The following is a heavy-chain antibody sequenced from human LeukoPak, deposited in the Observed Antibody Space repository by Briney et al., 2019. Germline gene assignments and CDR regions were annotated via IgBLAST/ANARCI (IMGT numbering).Heavy chain of an antibody. CDR3: ASYDSSGYSLKY. D-gene: IGHD3-22*01. Sequence: SETLSLTCTVSGGSISSYYWSWIRQSPGKGLEWIGYIYYSGRTNYNPSLKSRVTISVDTSKNQFSLKLSSVTAADTAVYYRASYDSSGYSLKYWGQGTLVTVSS. V-gene: IGHV4-59*01. CDR2: IYYSGRT. J-gene: IGHJ4*02. CDR1: GGSISSYY.